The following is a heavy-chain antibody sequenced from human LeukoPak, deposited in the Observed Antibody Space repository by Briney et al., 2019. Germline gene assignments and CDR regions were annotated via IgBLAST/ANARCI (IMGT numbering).Heavy chain of an antibody. Sequence: GGSLRLSCAASGFTFSDYYMSWIRQAPGKGLEWVANIKQDGSEKYYVDSVKGRFTISRDNAKNSLYLQMNSLRAEDTAVYYCAREGGSITFDYWGQGTLVTVSS. CDR2: IKQDGSEK. J-gene: IGHJ4*02. D-gene: IGHD3-10*01. CDR3: AREGGSITFDY. CDR1: GFTFSDYY. V-gene: IGHV3-7*01.